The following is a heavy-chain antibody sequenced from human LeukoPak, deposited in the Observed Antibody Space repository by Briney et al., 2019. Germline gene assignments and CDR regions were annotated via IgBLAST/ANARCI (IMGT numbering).Heavy chain of an antibody. CDR2: ISGSGGST. Sequence: TGGSLRLSCAASGFTFSSYAMSWVRQAPGKGLEWVSAISGSGGSTYYADSVKGRFTISRDNSKNTLYLQMNSLRAEDTAVYYCAKDGVPAVPAEYFQHWGQGTLATVSS. CDR1: GFTFSSYA. V-gene: IGHV3-23*01. CDR3: AKDGVPAVPAEYFQH. J-gene: IGHJ1*01. D-gene: IGHD2-2*01.